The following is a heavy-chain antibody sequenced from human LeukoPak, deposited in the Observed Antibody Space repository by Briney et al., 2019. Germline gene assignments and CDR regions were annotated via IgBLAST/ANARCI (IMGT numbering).Heavy chain of an antibody. Sequence: WASVKVSCKASGYTFTVYYMHWVRQAPGQGLEWMGWINPNSGGTNYAQKFQGRVTMTRDTSISTAYMELSRLRSDDTAMYYCARGRVPYYYMDVWGKGTTVTISS. CDR2: INPNSGGT. V-gene: IGHV1-2*02. CDR1: GYTFTVYY. J-gene: IGHJ6*03. CDR3: ARGRVPYYYMDV.